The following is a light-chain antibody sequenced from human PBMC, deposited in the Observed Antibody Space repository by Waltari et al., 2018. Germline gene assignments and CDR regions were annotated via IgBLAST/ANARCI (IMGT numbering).Light chain of an antibody. CDR3: QQYNKWPLT. J-gene: IGKJ4*01. Sequence: EVVLTQSPATLSVSPGERATLSCRASQSISISLAWYQHKPGQAPRLLIYDASSRATVIPARFSGSGSGTEFTLSISNLQSEDFAVYYCQQYNKWPLTFGGGTRVEIK. CDR2: DAS. CDR1: QSISIS. V-gene: IGKV3-15*01.